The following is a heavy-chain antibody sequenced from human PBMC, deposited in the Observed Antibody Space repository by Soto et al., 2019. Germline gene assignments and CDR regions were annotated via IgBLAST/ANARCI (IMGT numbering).Heavy chain of an antibody. CDR1: GFTFDTFA. CDR2: ISASGTGT. D-gene: IGHD2-2*02. V-gene: IGHV3-23*01. CDR3: ANPAQCGSNSCYRVWFDP. Sequence: EVQLLESGGGLVQPGGSLRLSCAASGFTFDTFAMSWVRQTPQRGLEWVSAISASGTGTLYTDSVKGRFTISRDDSKNTSYLQMNRLRAEDSAVYYCANPAQCGSNSCYRVWFDPWGQGTLVTVSS. J-gene: IGHJ5*02.